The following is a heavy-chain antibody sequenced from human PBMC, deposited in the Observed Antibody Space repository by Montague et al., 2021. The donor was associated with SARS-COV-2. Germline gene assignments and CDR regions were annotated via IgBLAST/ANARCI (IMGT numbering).Heavy chain of an antibody. CDR2: IYHTRST. V-gene: IGHV4-4*02. D-gene: IGHD2-2*01. CDR1: VDSIIADNW. CDR3: ARFAYRLLFIASYYGMDV. J-gene: IGHJ6*02. Sequence: SETLSLTCAVSVDSIIADNWCTWHLLPPVTVAAWVRAIYHTRSTKYKPSLKSRVSMSVDKSWNQFSLKLSSVTAAATAVYYCARFAYRLLFIASYYGMDVWGQGTTVTVSS.